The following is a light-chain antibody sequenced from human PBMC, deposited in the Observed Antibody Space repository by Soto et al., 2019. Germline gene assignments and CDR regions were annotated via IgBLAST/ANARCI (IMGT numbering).Light chain of an antibody. J-gene: IGKJ1*01. CDR3: QHYNAFPWP. CDR1: QSIRNW. V-gene: IGKV1-5*01. Sequence: IQMTQTTSTLSASVGDRVTITCRASQSIRNWLAWYQDKPGKAPKLLIYGASSLESGVPSRFSGSGSGTEFTLTIGGLQPDDFATYYCQHYNAFPWPFGQGTKVDIK. CDR2: GAS.